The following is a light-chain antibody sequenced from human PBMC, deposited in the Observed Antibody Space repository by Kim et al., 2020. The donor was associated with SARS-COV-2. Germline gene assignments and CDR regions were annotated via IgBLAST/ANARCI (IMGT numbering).Light chain of an antibody. Sequence: VAPGERATLSCRASQSVSSNLAWYQQKPGQAPRLLIYGASTRATGIPASFSGSWSGTEFTLTISSLQSEDFAVYYCQQYNNWPLTFGGGTKVDIK. CDR3: QQYNNWPLT. CDR1: QSVSSN. J-gene: IGKJ4*01. CDR2: GAS. V-gene: IGKV3-15*01.